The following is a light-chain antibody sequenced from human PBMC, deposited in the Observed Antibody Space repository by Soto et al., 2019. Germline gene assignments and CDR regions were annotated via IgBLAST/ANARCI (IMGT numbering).Light chain of an antibody. CDR3: QQYKSGWT. V-gene: IGKV1-5*01. J-gene: IGKJ1*01. Sequence: DIQMTQSPSTLSASLGDRVIITCRARPSMSGWVAWYRQEPGKAPKLLIYDASSLETGVPSRFSGVGAGTEFPLTSDSLPHEDFATYYCQQYKSGWTFGQGTKVEIK. CDR2: DAS. CDR1: PSMSGW.